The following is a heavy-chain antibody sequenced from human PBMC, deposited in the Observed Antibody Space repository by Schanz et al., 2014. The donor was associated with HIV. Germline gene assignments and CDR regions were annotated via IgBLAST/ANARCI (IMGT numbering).Heavy chain of an antibody. CDR1: GFTFSSYG. CDR2: IWFDGGNI. J-gene: IGHJ6*02. CDR3: TKEVPPDV. Sequence: QVQLVESGGGVVQPGRSLRLSCAASGFTFSSYGMHWVRQAPGKGLEWVAVIWFDGGNINYGDSVKGRFTISRNNSKNTLYLQMNSLRAEDTAVYYCTKEVPPDVWGQGTTVTVSS. V-gene: IGHV3-33*06. D-gene: IGHD1-1*01.